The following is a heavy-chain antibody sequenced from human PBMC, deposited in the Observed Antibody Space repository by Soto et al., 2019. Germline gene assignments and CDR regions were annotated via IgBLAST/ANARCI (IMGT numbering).Heavy chain of an antibody. J-gene: IGHJ1*01. V-gene: IGHV3-23*01. CDR2: ISGSGGIT. Sequence: SLRLSCAASGFAFNNYAMNWVRRAPWKGLEWVSHISGSGGITGYGESVKGRFSISKDSVNNTLYLHMSSVRAEDTALYFCAKEGPYINSWSSAGYLQHWGLGTQVTVSS. CDR3: AKEGPYINSWSSAGYLQH. CDR1: GFAFNNYA. D-gene: IGHD1-26*01.